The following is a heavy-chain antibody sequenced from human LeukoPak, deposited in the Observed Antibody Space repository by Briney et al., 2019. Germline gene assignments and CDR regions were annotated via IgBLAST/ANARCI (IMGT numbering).Heavy chain of an antibody. J-gene: IGHJ4*02. CDR1: GLTFSSYW. D-gene: IGHD2/OR15-2a*01. CDR2: IKQAGTEK. CDR3: ARGQYFSTTYYFDY. V-gene: IGHV3-7*03. Sequence: GGSLRLSCAASGLTFSSYWMTWVRQAPGKGLEWVANIKQAGTEKYYVDSVKGRFTISRDNAKNSLFLQMNSLRAEDTAVYFCARGQYFSTTYYFDYWGQGTLVTVSS.